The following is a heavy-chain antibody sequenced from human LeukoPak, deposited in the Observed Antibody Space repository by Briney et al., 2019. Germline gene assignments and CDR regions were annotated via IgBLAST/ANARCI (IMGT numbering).Heavy chain of an antibody. Sequence: GGSLRLSCAASGFTFSSYAMHWVRQAPGKGLEWVAVISYDGSNKYYADSVKGRFTISRDNSKNTLYLQMNSLRAEDTAVYYCVRGSFTYYYDSSGYQPFDYWGQGTLVTVSS. V-gene: IGHV3-30*04. D-gene: IGHD3-22*01. CDR1: GFTFSSYA. J-gene: IGHJ4*02. CDR3: VRGSFTYYYDSSGYQPFDY. CDR2: ISYDGSNK.